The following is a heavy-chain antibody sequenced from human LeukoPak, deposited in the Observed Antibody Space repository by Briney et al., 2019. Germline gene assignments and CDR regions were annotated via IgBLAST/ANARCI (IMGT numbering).Heavy chain of an antibody. D-gene: IGHD3-16*01. CDR2: INHSGST. CDR1: GGSFSGYY. J-gene: IGHJ4*02. CDR3: ARGDPYGPFDY. V-gene: IGHV4-34*01. Sequence: SETLSLTCAVYGGSFSGYYWSWIRQPPGKGLEWIGEINHSGSTNYNPSLKSRVTISVDTSKNQFSLKLSSVTAADTAVYYCARGDPYGPFDYWGQGTLVTVPS.